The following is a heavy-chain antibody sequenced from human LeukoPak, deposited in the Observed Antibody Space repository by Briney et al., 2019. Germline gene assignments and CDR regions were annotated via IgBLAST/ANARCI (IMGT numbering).Heavy chain of an antibody. CDR1: GYIFTNYW. J-gene: IGHJ4*02. CDR3: ARQSRDGSKTRGYFFDY. CDR2: IYPPDSDT. D-gene: IGHD3-10*01. Sequence: GESLKISCQGSGYIFTNYWIGWVRQMPAKGLESMGIIYPPDSDTPYSPSFQGQVTISAHKPISTVYLQWSSLRASDTAMYYCARQSRDGSKTRGYFFDYWGQGTLVTVSS. V-gene: IGHV5-51*01.